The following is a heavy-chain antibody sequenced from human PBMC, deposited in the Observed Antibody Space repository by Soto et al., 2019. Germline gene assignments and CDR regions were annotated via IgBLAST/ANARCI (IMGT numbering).Heavy chain of an antibody. J-gene: IGHJ4*02. Sequence: SETLSLTCTVSGGSISSGGYYWSWIRQHPGKGLEWIGYIYYSGSTYYNPSLKSRVTISVDTSKNQFSLKLSSVTAADTAVYYCASSIPRDGYKTQFDYWGQGTLVTVS. V-gene: IGHV4-31*03. CDR2: IYYSGST. D-gene: IGHD5-12*01. CDR1: GGSISSGGYY. CDR3: ASSIPRDGYKTQFDY.